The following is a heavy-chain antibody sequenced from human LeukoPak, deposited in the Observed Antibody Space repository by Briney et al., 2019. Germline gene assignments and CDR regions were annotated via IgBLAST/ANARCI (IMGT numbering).Heavy chain of an antibody. CDR3: ASEEQLRNWFDP. CDR1: GGSISSSSYY. J-gene: IGHJ5*02. CDR2: IYYSGST. V-gene: IGHV4-39*01. Sequence: PSETLSLTCTVSGGSISSSSYYWGWIRQPPGKGLEWIGSIYYSGSTYYNPSLKSRVTISVDTSKNQFSLKLSSVTAADTAVHYCASEEQLRNWFDPWGQGTLVTVSS. D-gene: IGHD6-6*01.